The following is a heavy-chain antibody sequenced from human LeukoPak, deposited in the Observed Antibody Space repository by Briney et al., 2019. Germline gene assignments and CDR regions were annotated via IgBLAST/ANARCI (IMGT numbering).Heavy chain of an antibody. CDR1: GFTFSSYG. J-gene: IGHJ4*02. CDR3: AKDKEGAAYGYYFDY. V-gene: IGHV3-30*02. CDR2: IRYDGSNK. D-gene: IGHD1-26*01. Sequence: GGSLRLSCAASGFTFSSYGMHWVRQAPGKGLEWVAFIRYDGSNKYYADSVKGRFTISRDNSKNTLYLQMNSLRAKDTAVYYCAKDKEGAAYGYYFDYWGQGTLVTVSS.